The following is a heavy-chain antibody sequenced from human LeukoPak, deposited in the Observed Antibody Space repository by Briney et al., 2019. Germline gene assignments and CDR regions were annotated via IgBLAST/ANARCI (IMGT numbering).Heavy chain of an antibody. D-gene: IGHD3-22*01. Sequence: GGSLRLSCAASGFTFSNAWMSWVRQAPGKGLEWVGRIKSKTDGGTTDYAAPVKGRFTISRDDSKNTLYLQMNSLKTEDTAVYYCATIHDSSGYPYYFDYWGQGTLVTVSS. CDR1: GFTFSNAW. CDR3: ATIHDSSGYPYYFDY. V-gene: IGHV3-15*01. J-gene: IGHJ4*02. CDR2: IKSKTDGGTT.